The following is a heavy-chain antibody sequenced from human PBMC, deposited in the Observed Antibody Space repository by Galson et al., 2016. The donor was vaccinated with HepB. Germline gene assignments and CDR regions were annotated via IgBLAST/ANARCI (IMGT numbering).Heavy chain of an antibody. D-gene: IGHD3-10*01. CDR3: AKGGKMGRGIDY. CDR2: IRSKADNSAA. J-gene: IGHJ4*02. CDR1: GFTFSDSA. Sequence: CAASGFTFSDSAMHWVRQASGKGLEWVGRIRSKADNSAAAYAASVKGRFTISRDDSKNTLYLHMNSLRAEDTAVYYCAKGGKMGRGIDYWGQGTLVTVSS. V-gene: IGHV3-73*01.